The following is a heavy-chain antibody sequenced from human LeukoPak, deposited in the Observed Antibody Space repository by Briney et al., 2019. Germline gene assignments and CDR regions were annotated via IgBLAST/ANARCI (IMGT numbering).Heavy chain of an antibody. V-gene: IGHV1-18*01. D-gene: IGHD6-13*01. CDR3: GACIAAAGTGIYAFDI. J-gene: IGHJ3*02. CDR1: GYTFTRYG. CDR2: ICAYKGNT. Sequence: AAVPVSYKASGYTFTRYGLRGVRQAPGKGRAGVGWICAYKGNTKYPQKLQGTGTITRNTSPGTAYLEPKRLRCDDTAGLYCGACIAAAGTGIYAFDIWGQGTMVPVSS.